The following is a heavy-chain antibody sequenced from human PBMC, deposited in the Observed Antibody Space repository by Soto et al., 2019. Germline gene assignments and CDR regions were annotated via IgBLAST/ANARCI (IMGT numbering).Heavy chain of an antibody. CDR1: GFTFGDYA. D-gene: IGHD3-3*01. CDR3: TRGWLRYDFWRTYSNYGMDI. CDR2: IRSKAYGGTT. V-gene: IGHV3-49*04. J-gene: IGHJ6*02. Sequence: GGSLRLSCTASGFTFGDYAMSWVRQAPGKGLEWVGFIRSKAYGGTTEYAASVKGRFTISRDDSKSIAYLQMNSLKTEDTAVYYCTRGWLRYDFWRTYSNYGMDIWGQGTTVTVSS.